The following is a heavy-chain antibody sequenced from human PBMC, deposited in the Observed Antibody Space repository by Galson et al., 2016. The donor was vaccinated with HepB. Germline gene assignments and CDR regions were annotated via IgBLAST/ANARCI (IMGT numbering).Heavy chain of an antibody. CDR2: VHFSRST. Sequence: SETLYLTCTVSGGSIGKSDYHWGWIRQSPGKGLQWIASVHFSRSTYYNPSLKSRVTISADTSKKQFSLQLNSVTAADTAVYYCAGRYGDFFEYWGQGTLVTVSS. CDR3: AGRYGDFFEY. V-gene: IGHV4-39*01. CDR1: GGSIGKSDYH. J-gene: IGHJ4*02. D-gene: IGHD2-21*02.